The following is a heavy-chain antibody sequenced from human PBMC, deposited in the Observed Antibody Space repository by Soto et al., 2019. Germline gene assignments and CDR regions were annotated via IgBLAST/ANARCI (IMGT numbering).Heavy chain of an antibody. J-gene: IGHJ5*02. CDR2: IYPGDSDT. Sequence: PGESLKISCKGSGYSFTSYWIGWVRQMPGKGLEWMGIIYPGDSDTRYSPSFQGQVTISADKSISTAYLQWSSLKASDTAMYYCASLTRGDGYNSQFDPWGQGTLVTAPQ. CDR1: GYSFTSYW. D-gene: IGHD5-12*01. CDR3: ASLTRGDGYNSQFDP. V-gene: IGHV5-51*01.